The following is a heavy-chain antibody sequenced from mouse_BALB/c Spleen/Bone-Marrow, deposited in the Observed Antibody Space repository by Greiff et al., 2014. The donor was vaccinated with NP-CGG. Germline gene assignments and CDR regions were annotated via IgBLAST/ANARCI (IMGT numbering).Heavy chain of an antibody. CDR1: GYTFTSYW. D-gene: IGHD2-12*01. CDR3: AYYTWFDY. Sequence: QVQLQQSGAELAKPGASVKMSCKASGYTFTSYWMHWIKQRPGQGLEWIGYINPTTGYTDYNQKFKDKATLTADKSSSTAYLQLSSLTSEDSAVYYCAYYTWFDYWGQGTLVTVSA. V-gene: IGHV1-7*01. CDR2: INPTTGYT. J-gene: IGHJ3*01.